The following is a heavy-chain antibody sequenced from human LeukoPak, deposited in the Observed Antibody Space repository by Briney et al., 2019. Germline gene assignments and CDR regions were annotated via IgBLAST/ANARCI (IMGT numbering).Heavy chain of an antibody. Sequence: GGSLRLSCAASGFTFSSYSMNWVRQAPGKGLEWVSSISSSSGYIYYADSVKGRFTISRDNAKNSLYLQMNSLRAEDTAVYYCARGVAANNYWGQGTLVTVSS. J-gene: IGHJ4*02. D-gene: IGHD2-15*01. V-gene: IGHV3-21*01. CDR2: ISSSSGYI. CDR1: GFTFSSYS. CDR3: ARGVAANNY.